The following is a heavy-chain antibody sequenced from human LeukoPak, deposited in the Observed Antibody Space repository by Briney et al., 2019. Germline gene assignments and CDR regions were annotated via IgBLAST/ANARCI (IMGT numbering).Heavy chain of an antibody. CDR1: GFTVSSNY. D-gene: IGHD3-10*01. Sequence: PGGSLRLSCAASGFTVSSNYMSWVRQAPGKGLEWVGRIRSTANGYATAYAASVKGRFTISRDDSKNTAYLQMDSLKTEDTAVYYCTGNYYGSGSYADFDYWGQGTLVTVSS. CDR3: TGNYYGSGSYADFDY. V-gene: IGHV3-73*01. J-gene: IGHJ4*02. CDR2: IRSTANGYAT.